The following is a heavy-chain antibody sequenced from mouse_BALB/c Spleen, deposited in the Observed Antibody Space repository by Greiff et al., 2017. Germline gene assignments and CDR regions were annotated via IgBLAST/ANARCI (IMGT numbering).Heavy chain of an antibody. CDR2: ISYSGST. CDR3: ARSDYGYDWYFDV. J-gene: IGHJ1*01. D-gene: IGHD2-2*01. CDR1: GDSITSGY. Sequence: EVQLQQSGPSLVKPSQTLSLTCSVTGDSITSGYWNWIRKFPGNKLEYMGYISYSGSTYYNPSLKSRISITRDTSKNQYYLQLNSVTTEDTATYYCARSDYGYDWYFDVWGAGTTVTVSS. V-gene: IGHV3-8*02.